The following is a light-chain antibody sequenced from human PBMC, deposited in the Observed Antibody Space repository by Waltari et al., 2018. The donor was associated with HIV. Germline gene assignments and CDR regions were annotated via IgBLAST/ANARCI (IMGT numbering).Light chain of an antibody. V-gene: IGLV1-40*01. CDR3: QSYDSRLSAWV. CDR2: ANN. Sequence: QSVLTQPPSVSGAPGQRVNISCTGSHHHLRSTSDVHWYQLLPGNAPKRLIYANNNRPSGVPDRFSGSKSGASASLAITGLQAEDEADYSCQSYDSRLSAWVFGGGTKVTVL. J-gene: IGLJ3*02. CDR1: HHHLRSTSD.